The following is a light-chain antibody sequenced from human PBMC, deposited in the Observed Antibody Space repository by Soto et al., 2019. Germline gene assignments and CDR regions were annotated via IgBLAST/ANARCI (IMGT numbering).Light chain of an antibody. CDR3: SSFKGTHSFV. CDR2: GDS. CDR1: SSNIGAGYD. J-gene: IGLJ1*01. V-gene: IGLV1-40*01. Sequence: QSVLTQPPSVSGAPGQRVTISCTGSSSNIGAGYDVHWYQQLPGTAPKLLIFGDSNRPSGVPDQFSGSKSGTSASLAITGLQADDEANYYCSSFKGTHSFVFGTGTKVTVL.